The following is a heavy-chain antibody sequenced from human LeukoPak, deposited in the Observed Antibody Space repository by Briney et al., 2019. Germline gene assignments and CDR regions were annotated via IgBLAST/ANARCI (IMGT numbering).Heavy chain of an antibody. D-gene: IGHD3-10*01. J-gene: IGHJ4*02. CDR1: GGSISSSNW. Sequence: SETLSLTCAVPGGSISSSNWWSWVRQPPGKGLEWIGEIYHSGSTNYNPSLKSRVTISVDKSKNQFSLKLSSVTAADTAVYYCARESSGMVRDSDYWGQGTLVTVSS. CDR2: IYHSGST. V-gene: IGHV4-4*02. CDR3: ARESSGMVRDSDY.